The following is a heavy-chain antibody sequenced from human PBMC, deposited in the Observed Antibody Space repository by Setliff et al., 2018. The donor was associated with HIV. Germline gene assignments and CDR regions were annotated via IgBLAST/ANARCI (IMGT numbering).Heavy chain of an antibody. CDR3: AKTVVLTPYVSYYYYMDV. D-gene: IGHD2-15*01. Sequence: SETLSLTCTVSGASSSSHYWSWIRQPPGKAPEWIGYVHNSGTTKYNPSLKSRVTISVDTSQNQFSLRLNSVTAADTAVYSCAKTVVLTPYVSYYYYMDVWGKGTTVTVSS. CDR1: GASSSSHY. CDR2: VHNSGTT. J-gene: IGHJ6*03. V-gene: IGHV4-59*11.